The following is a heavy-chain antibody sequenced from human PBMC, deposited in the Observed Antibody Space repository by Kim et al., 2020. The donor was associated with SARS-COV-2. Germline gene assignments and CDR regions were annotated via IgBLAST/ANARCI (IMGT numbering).Heavy chain of an antibody. D-gene: IGHD2-2*02. CDR3: ARDLYEAAAIGGDYYYYGLDV. V-gene: IGHV3-7*01. CDR1: GFTFSSFY. CDR2: IKQDGSEK. Sequence: GGSLRLSCAASGFTFSSFYMSWVRQAPGKGLEWVANIKQDGSEKYYVDSVMGRFTISRDNAKNSLYLQLNSLRAEDTAVYYCARDLYEAAAIGGDYYYYGLDVWGQGTTVTVSS. J-gene: IGHJ6*02.